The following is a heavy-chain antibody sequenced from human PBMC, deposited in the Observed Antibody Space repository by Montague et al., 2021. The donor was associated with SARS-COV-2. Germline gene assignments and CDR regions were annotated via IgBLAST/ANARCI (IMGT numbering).Heavy chain of an antibody. CDR1: GDSVSSNSAT. D-gene: IGHD3-10*01. V-gene: IGHV6-1*01. CDR3: TSGREGNYNVMDV. CDR2: TYYRSKWYN. J-gene: IGHJ4*02. Sequence: CAISGDSVSSNSATWNWVRQSPSRGLEWLGRTYYRSKWYNDYAVSVRGRVTINPDTSKNQFSLQLNSVTPEDTAIYYCTSGREGNYNVMDVWGLGTLVSVSS.